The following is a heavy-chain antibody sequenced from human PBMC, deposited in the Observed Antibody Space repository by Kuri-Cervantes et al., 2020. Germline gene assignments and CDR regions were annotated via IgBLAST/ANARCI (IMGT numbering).Heavy chain of an antibody. CDR1: GFTFSSYS. V-gene: IGHV3-21*04. J-gene: IGHJ4*02. D-gene: IGHD6-19*01. Sequence: GESLKISCAASGFTFSSYSMNWVRQAPGKGLEWVSSISSSSSYIYYADSVKGRFTISRDNSKNTLYLQMNSLRAEDTAVYYCVVIAVADKTDYWGQGTLVTVSS. CDR3: VVIAVADKTDY. CDR2: ISSSSSYI.